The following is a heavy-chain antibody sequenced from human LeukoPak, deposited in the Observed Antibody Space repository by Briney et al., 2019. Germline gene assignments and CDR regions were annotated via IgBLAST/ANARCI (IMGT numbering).Heavy chain of an antibody. J-gene: IGHJ4*02. CDR2: IYSSGST. Sequence: SETLSLTCTVSGGSIGDYFWSWIRQPAGKGLEWIGRIYSSGSTLYNPSLKSRVTMSVDTSKNHLSLRLTSVTAADTAVYYCARGPYCGDDCYFDSWGRGTLFTVSS. V-gene: IGHV4-4*07. D-gene: IGHD2-21*01. CDR1: GGSIGDYF. CDR3: ARGPYCGDDCYFDS.